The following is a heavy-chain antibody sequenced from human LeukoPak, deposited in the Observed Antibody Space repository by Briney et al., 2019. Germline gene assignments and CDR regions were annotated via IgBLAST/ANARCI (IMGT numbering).Heavy chain of an antibody. CDR2: ICDSGRTI. CDR1: GFTFSDYY. CDR3: ARDRLGDYDHSGYYDK. D-gene: IGHD3-22*01. J-gene: IGHJ4*02. Sequence: PGGSLRLSCVASGFTFSDYYMSWIRQAPGKGLEWVSYICDSGRTIYYADSVKGRFTISRDNAKNSVYLQMNNLGAEDTAVYYCARDRLGDYDHSGYYDKWGQGTLVTVSS. V-gene: IGHV3-11*01.